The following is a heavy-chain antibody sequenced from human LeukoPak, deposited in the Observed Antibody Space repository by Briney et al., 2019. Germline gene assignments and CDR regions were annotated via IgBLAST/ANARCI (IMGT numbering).Heavy chain of an antibody. V-gene: IGHV4-61*02. Sequence: SETLSLTCTVSGGSISSGSYYWSWIRQPAGKGLEWIGRIYTSGSTNYNPSLKSRVTISVDTSKNQFSLKLSSVTAADTAVYYCARVADLWWYSSSGHFDYWGQGTLVTVSS. J-gene: IGHJ4*02. D-gene: IGHD6-6*01. CDR3: ARVADLWWYSSSGHFDY. CDR1: GGSISSGSYY. CDR2: IYTSGST.